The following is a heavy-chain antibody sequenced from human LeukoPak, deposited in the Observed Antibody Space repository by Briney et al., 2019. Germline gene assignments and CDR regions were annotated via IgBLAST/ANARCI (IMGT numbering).Heavy chain of an antibody. CDR2: INQSGST. D-gene: IGHD3-10*01. Sequence: SETLSLTCAVYGGSFSGYFWSWIRQSPEKGLEWIGGINQSGSTKYNPSLQSRVIISADASKNQVSLRVTSVTAADTAVYYCARGWTKSTYYDTPGSYYTSLFDSWGPGTLVTVSS. CDR1: GGSFSGYF. V-gene: IGHV4-34*01. J-gene: IGHJ4*02. CDR3: ARGWTKSTYYDTPGSYYTSLFDS.